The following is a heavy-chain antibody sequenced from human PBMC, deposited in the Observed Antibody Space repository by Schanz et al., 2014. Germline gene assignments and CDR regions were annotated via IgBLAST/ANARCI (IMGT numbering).Heavy chain of an antibody. J-gene: IGHJ5*02. CDR2: ISSSGSSI. CDR1: GFTFSTYW. D-gene: IGHD3-16*01. V-gene: IGHV3-21*06. Sequence: EVQLVESGGGLAQPGGSLRLSCAASGFTFSTYWMHWVRQAPGKGLVWVSSISSSGSSIYYADSVKGRFTISRDNANNSLFLRMNSLRAEDTAVYYCASDYNYFETEAPWGQGTLVTVSS. CDR3: ASDYNYFETEAP.